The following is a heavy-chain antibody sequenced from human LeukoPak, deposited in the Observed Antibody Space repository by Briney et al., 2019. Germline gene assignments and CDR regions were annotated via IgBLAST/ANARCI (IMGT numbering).Heavy chain of an antibody. CDR1: GGSISSGDYY. CDR3: ARSKLGYFDY. CDR2: IYTSGST. V-gene: IGHV4-61*02. D-gene: IGHD7-27*01. Sequence: SETLSLTCTVSGGSISSGDYYWSWIRQPAGKGLEWIGRIYTSGSTNYNPSLKSRVTMSVDTSKNQFSLKLSSVTAADTAVYYCARSKLGYFDYWGQGTLVTVSS. J-gene: IGHJ4*02.